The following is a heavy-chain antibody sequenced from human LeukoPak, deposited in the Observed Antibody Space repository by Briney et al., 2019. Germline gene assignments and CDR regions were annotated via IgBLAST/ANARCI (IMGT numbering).Heavy chain of an antibody. D-gene: IGHD6-25*01. CDR1: GFTFSNYS. Sequence: GGSLRLSCAASGFTFSNYSINWVRQAPGKGLEWVSSITSSSSYIYYADSLKGRFTISRDNAKNSLYLQMNSLRAEDTAVYYCARESPDAATGEYYFDSWGQGTLVTVSS. CDR3: ARESPDAATGEYYFDS. CDR2: ITSSSSYI. V-gene: IGHV3-21*01. J-gene: IGHJ4*02.